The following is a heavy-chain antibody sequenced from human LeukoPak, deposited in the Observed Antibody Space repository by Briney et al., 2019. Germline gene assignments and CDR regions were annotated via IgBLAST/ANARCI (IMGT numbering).Heavy chain of an antibody. CDR3: ARARPPRSGSYSFDY. CDR2: INPNSGGT. V-gene: IGHV1-2*02. D-gene: IGHD1-26*01. J-gene: IGHJ4*02. Sequence: ASVKVSCKASGYTFTSYDINWVRQAPGQGLERMGWINPNSGGTNYAQKFQGRVTMTRDTSISTAYMELSRLRSDDTAVYYCARARPPRSGSYSFDYWGQGTLVTVSS. CDR1: GYTFTSYD.